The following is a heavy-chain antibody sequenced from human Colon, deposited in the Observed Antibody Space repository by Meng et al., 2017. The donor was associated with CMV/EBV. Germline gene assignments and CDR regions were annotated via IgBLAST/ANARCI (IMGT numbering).Heavy chain of an antibody. CDR2: IKQDGSER. CDR3: AKLLRGQQLIREGDFDH. Sequence: GGSLRLSCVTSGFTFVEYWMIWVRQAPGKGLEWVANIKQDGSERYYVNSVKGRITISRDNSKNSLYLQMNSLRAEDTAVYYCAKLLRGQQLIREGDFDHWGQGTVVTVSS. D-gene: IGHD6-13*01. J-gene: IGHJ4*02. V-gene: IGHV3-7*01. CDR1: GFTFVEYW.